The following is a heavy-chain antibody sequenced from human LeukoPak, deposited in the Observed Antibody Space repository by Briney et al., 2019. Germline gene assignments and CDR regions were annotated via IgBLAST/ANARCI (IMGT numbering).Heavy chain of an antibody. CDR2: ISSSCSTI. Sequence: GGSLRLSCAASGFTFGSYEMNWVRQAPGKGREGVSYISSSCSTIYYADSVKGRFTISRDNAKNSLYLQMNSLRAEDTAVYYCARDPADYYDSSGYYYYYYGMDVWGQGTTVTVSS. CDR3: ARDPADYYDSSGYYYYYYGMDV. CDR1: GFTFGSYE. V-gene: IGHV3-48*03. J-gene: IGHJ6*02. D-gene: IGHD3-22*01.